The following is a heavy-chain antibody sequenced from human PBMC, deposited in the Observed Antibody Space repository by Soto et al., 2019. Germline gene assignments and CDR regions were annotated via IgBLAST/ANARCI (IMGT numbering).Heavy chain of an antibody. CDR1: GFTFSSYP. CDR2: ISGSGGST. Sequence: GGSLRLSCAPSGFTFSSYPMSWVRQAPGKGLEWVSAISGSGGSTYYADSVKGRFTISRDNSKNTLYLQMNSLRAEDTAVYYCAKQFSRDYYDRSGYYYPAPIDYWGQGTLVTVSS. CDR3: AKQFSRDYYDRSGYYYPAPIDY. J-gene: IGHJ4*02. V-gene: IGHV3-23*01. D-gene: IGHD3-22*01.